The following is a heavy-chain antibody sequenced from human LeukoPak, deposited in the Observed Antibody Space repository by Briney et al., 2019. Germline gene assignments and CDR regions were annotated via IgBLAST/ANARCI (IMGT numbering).Heavy chain of an antibody. V-gene: IGHV3-48*01. CDR1: GFPLSSYS. CDR2: ISSSGSAI. D-gene: IGHD2-15*01. Sequence: GGSLRLSCAASGFPLSSYSINWVRQAPGKGLEWVSYISSSGSAIYYVDSVKGRFTVSRDNAKNSLFLQMNSPRAEDTAVYYCVRVKGSYFDYWGQGALLTVSS. J-gene: IGHJ4*02. CDR3: VRVKGSYFDY.